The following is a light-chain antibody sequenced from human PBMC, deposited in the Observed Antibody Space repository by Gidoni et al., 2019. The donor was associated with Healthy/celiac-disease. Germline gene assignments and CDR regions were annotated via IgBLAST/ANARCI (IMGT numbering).Light chain of an antibody. V-gene: IGLV3-1*01. CDR1: KLGDKY. CDR3: PAWDSSTAV. Sequence: SDELTQPPSVSVSPGQTASITCSGDKLGDKYACWYQQKPGQSPVLVIYQDSKRLSGIPERFSGSNSGNTATLTISGTQAMDEADYYCPAWDSSTAVFGGGTKLTVL. J-gene: IGLJ2*01. CDR2: QDS.